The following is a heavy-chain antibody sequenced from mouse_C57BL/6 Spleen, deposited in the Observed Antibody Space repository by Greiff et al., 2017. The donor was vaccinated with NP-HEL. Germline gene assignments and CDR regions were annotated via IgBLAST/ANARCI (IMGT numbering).Heavy chain of an antibody. Sequence: QVQLQQPGAELVKPGASVKVSCKASGYTFTSYWMHWVKRRPGQGLEWIGRIHPSDSDTNYNQKFKGKATLTVDKSSSTAYMQLSSLTSEDSAVYYCAIAEIWPYYGSSPGFDYWGQGTTLTVSS. CDR2: IHPSDSDT. J-gene: IGHJ2*01. V-gene: IGHV1-74*01. CDR3: AIAEIWPYYGSSPGFDY. D-gene: IGHD1-1*01. CDR1: GYTFTSYW.